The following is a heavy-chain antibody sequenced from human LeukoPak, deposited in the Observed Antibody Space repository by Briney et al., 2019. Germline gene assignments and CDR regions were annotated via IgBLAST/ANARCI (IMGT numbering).Heavy chain of an antibody. CDR1: GFTFSTYA. D-gene: IGHD3-22*01. CDR3: ARDRGNYYDSSDYYSPLDY. J-gene: IGHJ4*02. Sequence: GSLRLSCAASGFTFSTYAMHWVRQAPGKGLEWVAVISYDGSNKYYADSVKGRFTISRDNSKYTLYLQMNSLRAEDTAVYYCARDRGNYYDSSDYYSPLDYWGQGTLVTVSS. CDR2: ISYDGSNK. V-gene: IGHV3-30*04.